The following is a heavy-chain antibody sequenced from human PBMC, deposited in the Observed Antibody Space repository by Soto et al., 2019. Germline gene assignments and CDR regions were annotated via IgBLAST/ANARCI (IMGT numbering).Heavy chain of an antibody. CDR3: ARHLRSYDLFQYHYGIDV. CDR2: IYPGDSDT. J-gene: IGHJ6*02. Sequence: GESLKISCRGSGYNYNLHWISWVRQKPGRGLEWMGIIYPGDSDTRYNPSFQGQVTISVDKSINTAYLQWDSLEASDTATYYCARHLRSYDLFQYHYGIDVWGQGSTVTVSS. V-gene: IGHV5-51*01. CDR1: GYNYNLHW. D-gene: IGHD3-16*01.